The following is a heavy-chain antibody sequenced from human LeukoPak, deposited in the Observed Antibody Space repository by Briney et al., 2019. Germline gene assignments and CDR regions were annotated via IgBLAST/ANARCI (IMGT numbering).Heavy chain of an antibody. CDR3: ARVDDFWSGYYTGYFDY. D-gene: IGHD3-3*01. V-gene: IGHV3-48*04. CDR2: ISSSGSTV. CDR1: GFTFSSQW. J-gene: IGHJ4*02. Sequence: PGGSLRLSCAASGFTFSSQWMSWVRQAPGKGLEWISYISSSGSTVYYADSVKGRFTISRDNAKNSLYLQMNSLRAEDMAVYYCARVDDFWSGYYTGYFDYWGQGTLVTVSS.